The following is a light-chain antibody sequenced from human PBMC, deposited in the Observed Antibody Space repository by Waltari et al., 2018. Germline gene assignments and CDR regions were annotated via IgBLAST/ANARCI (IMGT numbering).Light chain of an antibody. CDR1: SSDVGGYNY. V-gene: IGLV2-14*03. Sequence: QSALTQPASVSGSPGQSITISCTGTSSDVGGYNYVSWYQQHPGKAHTLIIYDIPNRPAGISIRFSVSSSSNTASLTISGLQAEDEADYYCNSYTSNTPFYVFGTGTKVTVL. CDR2: DIP. J-gene: IGLJ1*01. CDR3: NSYTSNTPFYV.